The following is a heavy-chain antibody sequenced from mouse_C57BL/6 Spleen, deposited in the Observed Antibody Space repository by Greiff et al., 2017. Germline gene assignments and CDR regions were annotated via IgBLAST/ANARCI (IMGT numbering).Heavy chain of an antibody. V-gene: IGHV1-55*01. CDR2: IYPGSGST. J-gene: IGHJ3*01. Sequence: VQLQQPGAELVKPGASVKMSCKASGYTFTSYWITWVKQRPGQGLEWIGDIYPGSGSTNYNEKFKSKATLTVVTSSSTAYMQLSSLTSEDSAVYYCAREGDYDAYWGQGTLVTVSA. D-gene: IGHD2-4*01. CDR3: AREGDYDAY. CDR1: GYTFTSYW.